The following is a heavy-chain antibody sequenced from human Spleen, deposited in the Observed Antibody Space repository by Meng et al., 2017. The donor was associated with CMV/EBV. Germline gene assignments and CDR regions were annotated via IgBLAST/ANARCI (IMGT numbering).Heavy chain of an antibody. V-gene: IGHV4-34*01. J-gene: IGHJ4*02. CDR3: ARFLAVAGRLDY. Sequence: QLHFNQWGEGRLQPSANLSLTCAGYGGYFSGYYWSWIRQPPGQGLEWIGEINHSGSTNYTPSLKSRVTISVDTSKNPFSLKLSSVTAADTAVYYCARFLAVAGRLDYWGQGTLVTVSS. CDR1: GGYFSGYY. D-gene: IGHD6-19*01. CDR2: INHSGST.